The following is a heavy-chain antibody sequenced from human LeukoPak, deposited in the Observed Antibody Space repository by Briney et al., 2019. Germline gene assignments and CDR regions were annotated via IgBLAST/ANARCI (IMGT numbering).Heavy chain of an antibody. Sequence: ASETLSLTCTVSGGSISSSNYYWGWIRQPPGKGLEWIGSIYYSGTIYYKPSLKSRVTISVDTSKNQFSLKLSSVTAADTAVYYCARHVGFITMVRGVINNNWFDPWGQGTLVTVSS. CDR3: ARHVGFITMVRGVINNNWFDP. V-gene: IGHV4-39*01. CDR2: IYYSGTI. D-gene: IGHD3-10*01. CDR1: GGSISSSNYY. J-gene: IGHJ5*02.